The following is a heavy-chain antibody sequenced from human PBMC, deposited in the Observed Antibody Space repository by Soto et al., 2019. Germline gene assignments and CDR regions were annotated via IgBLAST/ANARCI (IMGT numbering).Heavy chain of an antibody. Sequence: PSETLYLTCTVSGGTINSGGYYWSWIRHPPGQGLVWIGYIYDSGSTYYNPSLKSRVTTSVDTSKNQFSLKLSSVTAADTAVYYCTRVSIAAACNCFDPWGQGTLVTV. CDR3: TRVSIAAACNCFDP. CDR1: GGTINSGGYY. D-gene: IGHD6-13*01. CDR2: IYDSGST. V-gene: IGHV4-30-4*01. J-gene: IGHJ5*02.